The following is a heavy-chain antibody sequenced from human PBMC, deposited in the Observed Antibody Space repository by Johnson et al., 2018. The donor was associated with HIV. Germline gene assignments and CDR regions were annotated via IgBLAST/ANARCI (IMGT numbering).Heavy chain of an antibody. V-gene: IGHV3-7*01. J-gene: IGHJ3*02. CDR2: IRQDGSEK. CDR1: GFNFDDYG. D-gene: IGHD6-25*01. CDR3: GREGIAARLAAFDI. Sequence: VQLVESGGGVIRPGGSLRVSCVASGFNFDDYGMSWVRQAPGKGLEWVANIRQDGSEKYYVDSVKGRFTISRDNAKNTLYLQMNSLRAEDTGLYFCGREGIAARLAAFDIWGKGTMVTVSS.